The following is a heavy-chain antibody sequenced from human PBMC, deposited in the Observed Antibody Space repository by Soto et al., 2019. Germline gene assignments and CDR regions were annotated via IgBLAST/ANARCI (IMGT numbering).Heavy chain of an antibody. Sequence: QVQLVQSGAEVKKPGSSVKVSCKASGGTFSSYAISWVRQTPGQGLAWMGGIIPIFGTANYEKKYQARVTITADESTSTAYMELSSLRSEDTAVYYCARGVTMFRDPLFPRDNWFDPWGQGTLVTVSS. CDR2: IIPIFGTA. D-gene: IGHD3-10*01. V-gene: IGHV1-69*01. CDR3: ARGVTMFRDPLFPRDNWFDP. J-gene: IGHJ5*02. CDR1: GGTFSSYA.